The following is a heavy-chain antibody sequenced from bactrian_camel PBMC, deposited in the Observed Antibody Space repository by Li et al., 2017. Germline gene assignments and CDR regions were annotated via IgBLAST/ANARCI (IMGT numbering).Heavy chain of an antibody. Sequence: VQLVESGGGLVQPGGSLRLSCAASGFTFSSYAMTWVRQAPGKGLEWVSAITNSGDDTYYADSVKGRFTISRDNAKNTMYLQMNSLKSEDTALYYCVTAHGNVFKYWGQGTQVTVS. CDR2: ITNSGDDT. D-gene: IGHD3*01. CDR1: GFTFSSYA. J-gene: IGHJ4*01. V-gene: IGHV3S40*01. CDR3: VTAHGNVFKY.